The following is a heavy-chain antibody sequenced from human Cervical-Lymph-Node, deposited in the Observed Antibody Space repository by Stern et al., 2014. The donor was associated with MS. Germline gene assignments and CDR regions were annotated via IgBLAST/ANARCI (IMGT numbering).Heavy chain of an antibody. V-gene: IGHV1-2*02. J-gene: IGHJ6*02. CDR2: INPNTGGT. D-gene: IGHD3-3*01. Sequence: VQLVESGAEVKKPGASVKVSCKTSGYIFTGYYIHWVRQAPGQGLEWMAWINPNTGGTKYAQKCQGRVTMSRDTSISTAYVELSSLTSDDTAVYYCARYQRVITIFGVVTDYYYLGMDVWGQGTTVTVSS. CDR1: GYIFTGYY. CDR3: ARYQRVITIFGVVTDYYYLGMDV.